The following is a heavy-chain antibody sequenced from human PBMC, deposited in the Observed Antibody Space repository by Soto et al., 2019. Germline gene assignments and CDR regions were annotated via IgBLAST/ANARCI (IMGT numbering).Heavy chain of an antibody. CDR2: IYYSGST. J-gene: IGHJ2*01. CDR3: ARRAAGTGYFDL. Sequence: QVQLQESGPGLVKPSQTLSLTCTVSGGSISSGGYYWSWIRQHPGKGLEWIGYIYYSGSTYYNPSLKSRVSITVDTSMNQCSLKLSSVTAADTAVYYCARRAAGTGYFDLWGRGTLVTVSS. V-gene: IGHV4-31*03. CDR1: GGSISSGGYY. D-gene: IGHD6-13*01.